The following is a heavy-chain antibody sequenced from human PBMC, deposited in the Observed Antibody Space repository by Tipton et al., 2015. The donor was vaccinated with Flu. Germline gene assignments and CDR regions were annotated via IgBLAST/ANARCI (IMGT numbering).Heavy chain of an antibody. J-gene: IGHJ5*02. CDR3: ARRDYSNYVSEPKNWFDP. CDR1: DGSLRGAH. D-gene: IGHD4-11*01. Sequence: TLSLTCAVHDGSLRGAHWIWIRQSPGKGLEWIGNTFHSGNTYLNPSLKSRVTISIDTSKNQFSLKLSSVTAADTAVYYCARRDYSNYVSEPKNWFDPWGQGALVTVSS. V-gene: IGHV4-34*12. CDR2: TFHSGNT.